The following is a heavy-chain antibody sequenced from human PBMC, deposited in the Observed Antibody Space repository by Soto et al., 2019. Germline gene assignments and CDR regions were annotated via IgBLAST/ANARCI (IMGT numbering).Heavy chain of an antibody. CDR3: ARTLGYCSSNSCYDAESNFDY. Sequence: SETLSLTCTVSGGSISSYYWSWIRQPPGKGLEWIGYIYYSGSTNYNPSLKSRVTISVDTSKNQFSLKLSSVTAADTAVYYCARTLGYCSSNSCYDAESNFDYWGQGTLVTVSS. V-gene: IGHV4-59*08. J-gene: IGHJ4*02. CDR1: GGSISSYY. CDR2: IYYSGST. D-gene: IGHD2-2*01.